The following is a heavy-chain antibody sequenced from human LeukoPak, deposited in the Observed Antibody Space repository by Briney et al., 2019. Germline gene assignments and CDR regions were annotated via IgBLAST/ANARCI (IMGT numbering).Heavy chain of an antibody. D-gene: IGHD2-21*02. Sequence: GEPLKISCKGSGYSFTTYWIGWVRQMPRKGLEWMGIIFPADSDTRYSPSFQGQVTVSADKSISTASLQWSSLKASDTAMYYCARWVTADRGKKDAFDIWGQGTMVTVSS. CDR2: IFPADSDT. CDR1: GYSFTTYW. J-gene: IGHJ3*02. CDR3: ARWVTADRGKKDAFDI. V-gene: IGHV5-51*01.